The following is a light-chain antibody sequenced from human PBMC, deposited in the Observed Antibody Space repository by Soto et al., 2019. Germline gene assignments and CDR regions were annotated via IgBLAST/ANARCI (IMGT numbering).Light chain of an antibody. Sequence: DIVMTQSPLSLHVTPGEPASISCRSSQSLLHSNGYYYLDWYLQKPGQSPQLLIYLGSNRASGVPDRFSGSGSGTDFTLKISRVEAEDVGVYYCMQALQTRTFGQGTKV. CDR3: MQALQTRT. J-gene: IGKJ1*01. CDR1: QSLLHSNGYYY. CDR2: LGS. V-gene: IGKV2-28*01.